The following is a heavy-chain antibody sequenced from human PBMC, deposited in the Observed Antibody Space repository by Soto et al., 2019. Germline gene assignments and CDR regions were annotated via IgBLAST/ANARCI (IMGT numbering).Heavy chain of an antibody. CDR2: IIPIFGTA. CDR3: ARVTVTYSSSWYLGWFDP. J-gene: IGHJ5*02. Sequence: SVKVSCKASGGTFSSYAISWVRQAPGQGLEWMGGIIPIFGTANYAQKFQGRVTITADESTSTAYMELSSLRSEDTAVYYCARVTVTYSSSWYLGWFDPWGQGTLVTVSS. D-gene: IGHD6-13*01. CDR1: GGTFSSYA. V-gene: IGHV1-69*13.